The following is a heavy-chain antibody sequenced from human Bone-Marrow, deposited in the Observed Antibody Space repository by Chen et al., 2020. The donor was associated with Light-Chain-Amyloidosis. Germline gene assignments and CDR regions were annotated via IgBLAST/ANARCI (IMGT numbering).Heavy chain of an antibody. Sequence: EVQLEQSGPEVKKPGESLKISCKGSGYTFPNYWIGWVRQMPGKGLEWMGVIYPDDSDARYSPSFEGQVTISADKSITTAYLQWRSLKASDTAMYYCARRRDGYNFDHWGQGTQVTVSS. J-gene: IGHJ4*02. CDR3: ARRRDGYNFDH. CDR1: GYTFPNYW. CDR2: IYPDDSDA. V-gene: IGHV5-51*01. D-gene: IGHD5-12*01.